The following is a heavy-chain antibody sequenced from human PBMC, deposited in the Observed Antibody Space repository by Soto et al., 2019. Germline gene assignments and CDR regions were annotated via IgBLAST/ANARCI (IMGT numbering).Heavy chain of an antibody. Sequence: EVQLVESGGDLVQPGGSLRLSCAASGFIFSTYWMTWVRQAPGRGLEWVASIKEHGSQSCYADSVRGRFTISRDNAKNSVYLQVNSLRAEDTAVYYCARGISQAVAPIMGCYFDYWGQGTLLTVSS. D-gene: IGHD5-12*01. CDR1: GFIFSTYW. J-gene: IGHJ4*02. V-gene: IGHV3-7*03. CDR3: ARGISQAVAPIMGCYFDY. CDR2: IKEHGSQS.